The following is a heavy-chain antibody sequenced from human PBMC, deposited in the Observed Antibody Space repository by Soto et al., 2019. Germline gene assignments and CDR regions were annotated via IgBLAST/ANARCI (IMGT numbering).Heavy chain of an antibody. J-gene: IGHJ4*02. CDR2: INHSGST. CDR3: ARGLRNAPYNSDSSGPRFDY. Sequence: PSETLSLTCAVYGGSFSGYYWSLIRQPPGKGLEWIGEINHSGSTNYNPSLKSRVTISVDTSKNQFSLKLSSVTAADTAVSYCARGLRNAPYNSDSSGPRFDYWGQGSLGRVSS. D-gene: IGHD3-22*01. V-gene: IGHV4-34*01. CDR1: GGSFSGYY.